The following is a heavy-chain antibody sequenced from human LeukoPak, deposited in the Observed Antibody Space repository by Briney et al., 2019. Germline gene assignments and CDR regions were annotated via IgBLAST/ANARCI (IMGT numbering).Heavy chain of an antibody. V-gene: IGHV3-64*01. CDR1: GFTVTSHS. J-gene: IGHJ3*02. Sequence: GGSLRLSCTASGFTVTSHSMHWVRQARGKGLEYVSSITANGGSTYYGNSVRGRFTISRDNSKKTLYLQMGSLRAEDMAVYYCARELYSVNPHDGFDIWGQGTMVTVS. CDR2: ITANGGST. CDR3: ARELYSVNPHDGFDI. D-gene: IGHD1-26*01.